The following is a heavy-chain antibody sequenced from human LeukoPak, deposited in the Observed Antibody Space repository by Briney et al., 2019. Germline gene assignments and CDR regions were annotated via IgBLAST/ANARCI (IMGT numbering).Heavy chain of an antibody. CDR2: INHSGST. V-gene: IGHV4-34*01. Sequence: SETLSLTCAVYGGSFSGYYWSWIRQPPGKGLEWIGEINHSGSTNYNPSLKSRVTISVDTSKNQFSLKLSSVTAADTAVYYCVGMGPGSSSGTLLDYWGQGTLVTVSS. J-gene: IGHJ4*02. CDR3: VGMGPGSSSGTLLDY. CDR1: GGSFSGYY. D-gene: IGHD6-6*01.